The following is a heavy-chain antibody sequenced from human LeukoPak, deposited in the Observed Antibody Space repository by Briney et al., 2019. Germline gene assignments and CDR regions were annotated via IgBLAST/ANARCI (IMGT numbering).Heavy chain of an antibody. CDR2: IIPIFGTA. Sequence: SVKVSCKASGGTFSSYAISWVRQAPGQGLEWMGGIIPIFGTANYAQKFQGRVTITADKSTSTAYMELGSLRSEDTAVYYCARAHLRYFDPIYGMDVWGKGTTVTVSS. D-gene: IGHD3-9*01. CDR3: ARAHLRYFDPIYGMDV. J-gene: IGHJ6*04. CDR1: GGTFSSYA. V-gene: IGHV1-69*06.